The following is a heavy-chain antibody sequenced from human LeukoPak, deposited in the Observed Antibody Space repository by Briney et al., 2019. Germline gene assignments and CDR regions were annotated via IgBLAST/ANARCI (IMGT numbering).Heavy chain of an antibody. Sequence: SETLSLTCTVSGGSISSYYWSWIRQPAGKGLEWIGRIYTSGSTNYNPSLKSRVTMSVDTSKNQFSLKLSSVTAADTAVYYCARNRGSTVITDQYYYYHMDVWGKGTTVTVSS. J-gene: IGHJ6*03. CDR1: GGSISSYY. D-gene: IGHD4-11*01. V-gene: IGHV4-4*07. CDR3: ARNRGSTVITDQYYYYHMDV. CDR2: IYTSGST.